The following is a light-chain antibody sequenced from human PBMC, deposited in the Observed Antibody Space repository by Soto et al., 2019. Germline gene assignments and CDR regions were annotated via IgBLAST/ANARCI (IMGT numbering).Light chain of an antibody. CDR1: SGSVSMSNY. V-gene: IGLV8-61*01. CDR2: STY. CDR3: ALYMDSGISV. J-gene: IGLJ3*02. Sequence: QAVVTQEPPFSVSPGETVTLTCGLTSGSVSMSNYPSWYQQTPGQAPRTLIHSTYTRPSGVPDRFSGSILGNKAALTITGARADDESDYYCALYMDSGISVFGGGTKLTVL.